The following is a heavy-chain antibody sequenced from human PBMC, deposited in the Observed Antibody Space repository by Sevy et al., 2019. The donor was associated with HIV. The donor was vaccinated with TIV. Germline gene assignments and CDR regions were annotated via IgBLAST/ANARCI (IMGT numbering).Heavy chain of an antibody. Sequence: GGSLRLSCAASGFTFSSYAMSWVRQAPGKGLEWVSAISGSGGSTYYADSVKGRFTISRDNSKNTLYLQMNSLRAEDTDVYYCAKDRAYGDFWSGYYSSYFDYWGQGTLVTVSS. D-gene: IGHD3-3*01. CDR1: GFTFSSYA. J-gene: IGHJ4*02. CDR3: AKDRAYGDFWSGYYSSYFDY. V-gene: IGHV3-23*01. CDR2: ISGSGGST.